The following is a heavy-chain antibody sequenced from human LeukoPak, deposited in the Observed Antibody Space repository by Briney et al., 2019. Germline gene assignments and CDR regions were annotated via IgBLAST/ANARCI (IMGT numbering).Heavy chain of an antibody. CDR3: AKARLQNNWFDP. Sequence: PGRSLRFSCAASGFTFSSYGMHWVRQAPGKGLEWVAVISYDGSNKYYADSVKGRFTISRDNSKNTLYLQMNSLRAEDTAVYYCAKARLQNNWFDPWGQGTLVTVSS. CDR2: ISYDGSNK. D-gene: IGHD4-17*01. J-gene: IGHJ5*02. V-gene: IGHV3-30*18. CDR1: GFTFSSYG.